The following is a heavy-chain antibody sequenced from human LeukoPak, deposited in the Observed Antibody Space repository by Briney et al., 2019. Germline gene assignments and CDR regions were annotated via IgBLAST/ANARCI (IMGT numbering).Heavy chain of an antibody. V-gene: IGHV3-21*06. CDR3: LRGDRRDY. CDR1: GFSVSSYW. Sequence: GGSLRLSCAASGFSVSSYWMHWVRQAPGKGLVWVSSIDSSGGYMFYADSVKGRFIISRDNAKDSLYLQMNSLRVEDTAVYYCLRGDRRDYWGQGTLVTVSS. J-gene: IGHJ4*02. CDR2: IDSSGGYM.